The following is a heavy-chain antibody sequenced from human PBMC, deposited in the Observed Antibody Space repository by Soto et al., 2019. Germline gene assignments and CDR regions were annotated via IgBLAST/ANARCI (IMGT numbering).Heavy chain of an antibody. V-gene: IGHV1-69*12. Sequence: QVQLVRSGAEVKKPGSSVKVSCKASGGTFSSYAISWVRQAPGQGLEWMGGIIPIFDTADYAQKFQGRVTITADESTSTAYMELSSLRSEDTAVYYCASHGITGTWVYYYGMDVWGQGTTVTVSS. CDR2: IIPIFDTA. J-gene: IGHJ6*02. CDR3: ASHGITGTWVYYYGMDV. D-gene: IGHD1-7*01. CDR1: GGTFSSYA.